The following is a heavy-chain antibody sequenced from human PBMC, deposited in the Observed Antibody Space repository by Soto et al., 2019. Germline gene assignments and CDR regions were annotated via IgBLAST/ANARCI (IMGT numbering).Heavy chain of an antibody. V-gene: IGHV3-23*01. Sequence: PGGSLRLSCAASGFTFSSYAMSWVRQAPGKGLEWVSAISGSGGSTYYADSVKGRFTISRDNSKNTLYLQMNSLRAEDTAVYYCAKGPESSLSSDYYFDYRGQGTLVTVSS. CDR3: AKGPESSLSSDYYFDY. CDR1: GFTFSSYA. CDR2: ISGSGGST. J-gene: IGHJ4*02. D-gene: IGHD6-19*01.